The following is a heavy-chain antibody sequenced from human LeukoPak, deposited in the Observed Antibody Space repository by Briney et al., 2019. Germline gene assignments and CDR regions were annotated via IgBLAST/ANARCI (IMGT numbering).Heavy chain of an antibody. CDR1: GGSISSYY. J-gene: IGHJ2*01. V-gene: IGHV4-59*12. Sequence: SETLSLTCTVSGGSISSYYWSWIRQPPGKGLEWIGYIYYSGSTYYNPSLKSRVTISVDRSKNQFSLKLSSVTAADTAVYYCARGATVVTQGYWYFDLWGRGTLVTVSS. CDR3: ARGATVVTQGYWYFDL. CDR2: IYYSGST. D-gene: IGHD4-23*01.